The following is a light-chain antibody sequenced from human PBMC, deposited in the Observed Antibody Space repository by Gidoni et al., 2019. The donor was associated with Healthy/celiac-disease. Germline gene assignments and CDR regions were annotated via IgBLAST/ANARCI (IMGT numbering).Light chain of an antibody. CDR1: QSISSW. CDR2: DAS. Sequence: DIQMTQSPSTLSASVGDRVTITCRASQSISSWLAWYQQKPGKAPKILIYDASSLESGVPSRFSVSGSGTEFTLTIRSLQPDDFATYYCQQYNSYPWTFGQGTKVEIK. J-gene: IGKJ1*01. CDR3: QQYNSYPWT. V-gene: IGKV1-5*01.